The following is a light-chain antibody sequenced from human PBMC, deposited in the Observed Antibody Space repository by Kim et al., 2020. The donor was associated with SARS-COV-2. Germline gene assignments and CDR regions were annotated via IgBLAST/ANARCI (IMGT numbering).Light chain of an antibody. CDR3: QAWDSSTGVV. Sequence: VPPETTASITCSGDKLGDKYACWYQQKPGQSPVLVIYQDSKRPSGIPERFSGSNSGNTATLTISGTQAMDEADYYCQAWDSSTGVVFGGGTQLTVL. CDR1: KLGDKY. CDR2: QDS. V-gene: IGLV3-1*01. J-gene: IGLJ2*01.